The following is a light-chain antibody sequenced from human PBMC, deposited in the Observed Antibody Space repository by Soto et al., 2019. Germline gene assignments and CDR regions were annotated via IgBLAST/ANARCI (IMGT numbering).Light chain of an antibody. J-gene: IGKJ1*01. CDR2: GAS. CDR3: QQYNNWPPDRT. Sequence: EIVMTQSPATLSVSPGKRATLSCRASQNVGSNLAWYQQKPGQAPGLLIYGASTRATGIPARFSGSGSGTEFTLTISSLQSEDFAIYFCQQYNNWPPDRTFGQGTKVEIK. CDR1: QNVGSN. V-gene: IGKV3-15*01.